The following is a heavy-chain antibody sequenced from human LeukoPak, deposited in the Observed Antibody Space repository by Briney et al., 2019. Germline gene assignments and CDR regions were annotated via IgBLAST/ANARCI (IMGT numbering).Heavy chain of an antibody. CDR2: VNGHNSNR. CDR1: GYTFTTYG. J-gene: IGHJ4*02. D-gene: IGHD4-11*01. Sequence: VASVKVSCKASGYTFTTYGIIWVRQAPGQGLEWVGWVNGHNSNRNYAQKFRDRIRMTTDTSTSTAYMELKSLTSDDTAVYYCARDTATVTYYFDYWGQGTLVTVSS. CDR3: ARDTATVTYYFDY. V-gene: IGHV1-18*01.